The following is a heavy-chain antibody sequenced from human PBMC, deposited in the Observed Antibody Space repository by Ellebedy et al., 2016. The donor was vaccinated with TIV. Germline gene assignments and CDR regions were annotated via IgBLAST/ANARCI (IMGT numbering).Heavy chain of an antibody. J-gene: IGHJ6*02. D-gene: IGHD2-21*01. CDR2: ISGSGGST. V-gene: IGHV3-23*01. CDR1: GFTFSSYA. CDR3: ARERRFCGNECFLYYYYGMDV. Sequence: GGSLRLSCAASGFTFSSYAMSWVRQAPGKGLEWVSAISGSGGSTYYADSVKGRFTISRDNSKNTLYLQMNNLGSEDPAVYYCARERRFCGNECFLYYYYGMDVWGQGTAVTVSS.